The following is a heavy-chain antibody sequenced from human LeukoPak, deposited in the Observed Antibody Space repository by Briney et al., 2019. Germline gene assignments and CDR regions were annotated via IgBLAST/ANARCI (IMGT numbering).Heavy chain of an antibody. CDR2: IIPIFGTA. CDR3: ARSSGSYAGFDY. D-gene: IGHD1-26*01. V-gene: IGHV1-69*01. J-gene: IGHJ4*02. CDR1: GGTFSSYA. Sequence: ASVKVSCKASGGTFSSYAISWVRQAPGQGLEWMGGIIPIFGTANYAQKFQGRATITADESTSTAYMELSSLRSEDTAVYYCARSSGSYAGFDYWGQGTLVTVSS.